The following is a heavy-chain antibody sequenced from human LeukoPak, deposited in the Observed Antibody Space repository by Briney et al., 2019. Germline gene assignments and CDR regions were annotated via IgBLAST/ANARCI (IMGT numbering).Heavy chain of an antibody. CDR1: GGSISSSSYY. CDR2: IYYSGST. V-gene: IGHV4-39*01. Sequence: SETLSLTCTVSGGSISSSSYYWGWIRRPPGKGLEWIGSIYYSGSTYYNPSLKSRVTISVDTSKNQFSLKLSSVTAADMAVYYCARLEAAAGTPYFDYWGQGTLVTVSS. D-gene: IGHD6-13*01. CDR3: ARLEAAAGTPYFDY. J-gene: IGHJ4*02.